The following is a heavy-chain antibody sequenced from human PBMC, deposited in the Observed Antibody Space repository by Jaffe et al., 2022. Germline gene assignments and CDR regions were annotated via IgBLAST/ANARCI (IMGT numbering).Heavy chain of an antibody. CDR2: INSDGGTT. J-gene: IGHJ3*02. CDR1: GFTFSSYW. CDR3: AREWRSSAAGAFDI. Sequence: EVQLVESGGGLVQPGGSLRLSCAASGFTFSSYWMHWVRQAPGKGLVWVSLINSDGGTTSYADSVKGRFTISRDNAKNTLYLQMNSLRAEDTAVYYCAREWRSSAAGAFDIWGQGTMVTVSS. D-gene: IGHD6-19*01. V-gene: IGHV3-74*01.